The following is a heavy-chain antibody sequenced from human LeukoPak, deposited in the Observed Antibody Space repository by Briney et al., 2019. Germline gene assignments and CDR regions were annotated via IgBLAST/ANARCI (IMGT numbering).Heavy chain of an antibody. Sequence: SETLSLTCSGSGGSINNSSHYWSWIRHHPEKGLEWIGYIHTSGSNDQYPSLKSRVTISVDKSKNHFSLRLTSVTAADTAVYYCARLSAAVHLGAFDLWGQGTMVTVSS. D-gene: IGHD3-3*01. CDR1: GGSINNSSHY. CDR2: IHTSGSN. J-gene: IGHJ3*01. CDR3: ARLSAAVHLGAFDL. V-gene: IGHV4-61*05.